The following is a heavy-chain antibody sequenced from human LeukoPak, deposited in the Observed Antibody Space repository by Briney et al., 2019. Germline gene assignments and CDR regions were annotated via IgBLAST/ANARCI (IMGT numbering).Heavy chain of an antibody. CDR3: TTETF. CDR1: GLTFSKAW. V-gene: IGHV3-15*01. CDR2: IKSKTVGGTI. D-gene: IGHD3-16*01. J-gene: IGHJ4*02. Sequence: PGGSLRLSCTASGLTFSKAWMTWVRQAPGKGLEWVGRIKSKTVGGTIEYATPVRGRFTISRDDSKNTFYVQMSSLKTEDTAVYYCTTETFWGQGTLVTVSS.